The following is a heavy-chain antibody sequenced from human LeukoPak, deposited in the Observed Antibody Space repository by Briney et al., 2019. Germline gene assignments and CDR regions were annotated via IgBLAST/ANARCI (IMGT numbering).Heavy chain of an antibody. CDR3: ARGGMYCSGGSCYGDWFDP. Sequence: KPSETLSLTCTVSGGSISSSSYYWGWVRQPPGKGLGWIGCIYYGGSTYYNPSLKSRVTISGDTSKNQFPLKLSSLTAADTAVYYCARGGMYCSGGSCYGDWFDPWGQGTLVTVSS. J-gene: IGHJ5*02. D-gene: IGHD2-15*01. CDR2: IYYGGST. CDR1: GGSISSSSYY. V-gene: IGHV4-39*01.